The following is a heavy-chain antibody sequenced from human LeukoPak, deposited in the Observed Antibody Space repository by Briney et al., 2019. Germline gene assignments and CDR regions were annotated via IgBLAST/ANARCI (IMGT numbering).Heavy chain of an antibody. V-gene: IGHV3-30-3*01. J-gene: IGHJ4*02. CDR2: ISYDGSNK. D-gene: IGHD6-19*01. Sequence: GGSLRLSCAASGFTFSSYAMHWVRQAPGKGLEWVAVISYDGSNKYYADSVKGRFTISRDNSKNTLYLQMNSLRAEDTAVYYCARDSLSSGTDYWGQGTLVTVSS. CDR3: ARDSLSSGTDY. CDR1: GFTFSSYA.